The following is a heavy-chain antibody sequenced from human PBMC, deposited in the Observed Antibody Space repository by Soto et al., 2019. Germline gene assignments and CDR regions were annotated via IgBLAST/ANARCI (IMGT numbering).Heavy chain of an antibody. J-gene: IGHJ4*02. Sequence: EVQLLESGGGLVQPGGSLRLSCAASGFTFSSFAMSWVRQAPGKGLEWVSVISDRDGSTYYVDSVKGRFTISRDNSKSMLYLQMNRLRGDDTAIYYCAKAISDYYAPTEYWGQGTQVTVSS. CDR3: AKAISDYYAPTEY. CDR1: GFTFSSFA. V-gene: IGHV3-23*01. D-gene: IGHD3-22*01. CDR2: ISDRDGST.